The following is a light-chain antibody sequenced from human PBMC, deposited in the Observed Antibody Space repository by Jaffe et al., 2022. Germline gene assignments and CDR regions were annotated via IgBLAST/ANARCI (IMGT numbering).Light chain of an antibody. V-gene: IGKV3-15*01. CDR1: QSVSSN. CDR3: QQYNDWPPVYT. Sequence: EIAMTQSPVSLSVSPGERATLSCRASQSVSSNLAWYQQKPGQAPRLLIYGASTRATGIPARFSGSGSGTEFTLTISSLQSEDFAVYFCQQYNDWPPVYTFGQGTKLEIK. CDR2: GAS. J-gene: IGKJ2*01.